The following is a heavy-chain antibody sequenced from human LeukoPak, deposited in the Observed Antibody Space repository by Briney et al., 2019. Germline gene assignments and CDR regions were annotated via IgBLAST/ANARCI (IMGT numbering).Heavy chain of an antibody. CDR2: INSNSGDT. CDR1: GYTFTGYY. V-gene: IGHV1-2*02. Sequence: ASVKVSCKASGYTFTGYYIHWLRQAPGQGLGWMGWINSNSGDTNYAQKFQGRVTMTRDTSISTAYMELSSLRSDDTAVYYCARSVREVIDSSRAPFDYWGQGTLVTVSS. D-gene: IGHD3-10*01. J-gene: IGHJ4*02. CDR3: ARSVREVIDSSRAPFDY.